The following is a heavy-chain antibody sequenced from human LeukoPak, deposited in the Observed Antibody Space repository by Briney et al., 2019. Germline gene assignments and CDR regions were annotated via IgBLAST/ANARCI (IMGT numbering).Heavy chain of an antibody. CDR1: GFTFSSYA. V-gene: IGHV3-30*04. J-gene: IGHJ4*02. CDR2: ISYDGSNK. D-gene: IGHD3-22*01. Sequence: GGSLRLSCAASGFTFSSYAMHWVRQAPGKGLEWVAVISYDGSNKYYADSVKGRFTISRDNSKNTLYLQMSSLRAEDTAVYYCARERDDSSGYYYAYWGQGTLVTVSS. CDR3: ARERDDSSGYYYAY.